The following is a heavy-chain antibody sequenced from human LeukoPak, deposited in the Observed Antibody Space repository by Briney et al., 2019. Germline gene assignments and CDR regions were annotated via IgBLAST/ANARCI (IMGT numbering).Heavy chain of an antibody. D-gene: IGHD5-24*01. V-gene: IGHV3-30*18. J-gene: IGHJ3*02. CDR3: AKVTMEMATIGIGAFDI. CDR1: GFTFSSYG. CDR2: ISYDGSNK. Sequence: GGSLRLSCAASGFTFSSYGMHWVRQAPGKGLEWVAVISYDGSNKYYADSVKGRFTISRDNSKNTLYLQMNSLRAEDTAAYYCAKVTMEMATIGIGAFDIWGQGTMVTVSS.